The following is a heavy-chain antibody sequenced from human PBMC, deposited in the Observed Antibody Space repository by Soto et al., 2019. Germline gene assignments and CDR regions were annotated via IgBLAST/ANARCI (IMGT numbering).Heavy chain of an antibody. V-gene: IGHV3-74*01. J-gene: IGHJ6*02. D-gene: IGHD3-3*01. Sequence: GGSLRLSCAASGFTFSSYWMHWVRQAPGKGLVWVSRINSDGSSTSYADSVKGRFTISRDNAKNTLYLQMNSLRAEDTAVYYCARESVTIPLLPYYYYGMDVWGQGTTVTVSS. CDR1: GFTFSSYW. CDR3: ARESVTIPLLPYYYYGMDV. CDR2: INSDGSST.